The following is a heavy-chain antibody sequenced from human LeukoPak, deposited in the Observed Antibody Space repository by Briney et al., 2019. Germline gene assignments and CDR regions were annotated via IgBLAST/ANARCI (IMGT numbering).Heavy chain of an antibody. CDR1: GGTFSSYV. D-gene: IGHD3-22*01. J-gene: IGHJ3*02. CDR3: ARALSQEAYYYDSSGYSWSNAFDI. CDR2: IIPIFGTA. V-gene: IGHV1-69*05. Sequence: SSVKVSCKASGGTFSSYVISWVRQAPGQGLEWMGRIIPIFGTANYAQKFQGRVTITTDESTSTAYMELSSLRSEDTAVYYCARALSQEAYYYDSSGYSWSNAFDIWGQGTMVTVSS.